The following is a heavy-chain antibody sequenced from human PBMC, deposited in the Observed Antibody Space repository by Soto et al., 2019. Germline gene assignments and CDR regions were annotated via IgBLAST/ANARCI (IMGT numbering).Heavy chain of an antibody. D-gene: IGHD3-10*01. V-gene: IGHV4-59*01. Sequence: QVQLQESGPGLVKPSETLSLTCTVSGGSISSYYWSWIRQPPGKGLEWIGYIYYSGSTNYNPSLKSRVTISVDTSKNKFSLKLSSVTAADTAVYYCARDCVTVSYGSGSHGGWFDPWGQGTLVTVSS. J-gene: IGHJ5*02. CDR3: ARDCVTVSYGSGSHGGWFDP. CDR1: GGSISSYY. CDR2: IYYSGST.